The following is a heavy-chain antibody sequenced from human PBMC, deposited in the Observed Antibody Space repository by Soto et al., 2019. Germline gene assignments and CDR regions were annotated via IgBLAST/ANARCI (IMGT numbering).Heavy chain of an antibody. V-gene: IGHV4-34*01. CDR3: AREGIMRALRY. Sequence: SETLSLTCAVYGGSFSGYYWSWIRQPPGKGLEWIGEINHSGSTNHNPSLKSRVTISVDTSKNQFSLKLSSVTAADTAVYYCAREGIMRALRYWGQGTLVTVSS. J-gene: IGHJ4*02. D-gene: IGHD3-10*01. CDR2: INHSGST. CDR1: GGSFSGYY.